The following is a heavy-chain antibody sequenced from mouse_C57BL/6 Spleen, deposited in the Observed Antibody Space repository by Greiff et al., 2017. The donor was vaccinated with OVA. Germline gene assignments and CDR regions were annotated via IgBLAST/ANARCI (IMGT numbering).Heavy chain of an antibody. CDR1: GFTFSSYG. CDR3: ARTTVVAPYAMDY. CDR2: ISSGGSYT. D-gene: IGHD1-1*01. Sequence: VQLKESGGDLVKPGGSLKLSCAASGFTFSSYGMSWVRQTPDKRLEWVATISSGGSYTYYPDSVKGRFTISRDNAKNTLYLQMSSLKSEDTAMYYCARTTVVAPYAMDYWGQGTSVTVSS. J-gene: IGHJ4*01. V-gene: IGHV5-6*01.